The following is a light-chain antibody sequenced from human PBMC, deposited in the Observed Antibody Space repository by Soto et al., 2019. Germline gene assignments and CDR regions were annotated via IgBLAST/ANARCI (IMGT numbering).Light chain of an antibody. CDR3: QQRLNWPPN. CDR1: QSVSNY. Sequence: SQSPDTLSVSKGERATLSCRASQSVSNYIAWYQQRPGQAPRLLIYDASNRASGVPAKLSGSGSGTDFTLTISDLEPADFGLYYCQQRLNWPPNFGQGTKVDI. V-gene: IGKV3-11*01. CDR2: DAS. J-gene: IGKJ1*01.